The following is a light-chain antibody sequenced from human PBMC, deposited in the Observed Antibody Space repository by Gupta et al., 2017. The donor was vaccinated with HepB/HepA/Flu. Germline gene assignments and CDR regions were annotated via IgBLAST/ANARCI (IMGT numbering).Light chain of an antibody. CDR2: AAP. Sequence: DIQMTQSPSSLSASVGDRVTITCRASQGIHNYLAWYQQKPGRVPKFLIYAAPAVQLGVPSRFSGSGSGTEFTLTISSLQPEDVANYYCQMYHNSPVTFGRGTRVDIK. CDR3: QMYHNSPVT. CDR1: QGIHNY. J-gene: IGKJ4*01. V-gene: IGKV1-27*01.